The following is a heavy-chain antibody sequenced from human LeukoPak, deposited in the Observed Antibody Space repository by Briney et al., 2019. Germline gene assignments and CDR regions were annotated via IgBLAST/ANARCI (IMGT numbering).Heavy chain of an antibody. CDR1: GGSISSGGYS. J-gene: IGHJ4*02. CDR3: ARDEMGATPGYFDY. Sequence: SETLSLTCAVSGGSISSGGYSWSWIRQPPGKGLEWIGYIYHSGNTYYNPSLKSRVTISVDRSKNQFSLKLSSVTAADTAVYYCARDEMGATPGYFDYWGQGTLVTVSS. D-gene: IGHD1-26*01. CDR2: IYHSGNT. V-gene: IGHV4-30-2*01.